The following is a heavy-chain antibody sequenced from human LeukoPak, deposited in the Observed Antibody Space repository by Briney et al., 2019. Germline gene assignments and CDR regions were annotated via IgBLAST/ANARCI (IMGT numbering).Heavy chain of an antibody. CDR1: GFTFTNYA. J-gene: IGHJ3*01. CDR2: IRGGGAGA. V-gene: IGHV3-23*01. Sequence: GGSLRLSCAASGFTFTNYAMNWVRQAPGKGLEWVAFIRGGGAGARYADAAKGRLTISRDNSKNTLYLHMDTLRVEDTATYYCAKCSASYGNDALDVWGQGTVVIVSS. CDR3: AKCSASYGNDALDV. D-gene: IGHD3-10*02.